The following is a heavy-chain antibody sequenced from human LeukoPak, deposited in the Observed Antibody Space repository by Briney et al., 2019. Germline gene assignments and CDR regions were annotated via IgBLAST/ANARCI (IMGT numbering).Heavy chain of an antibody. J-gene: IGHJ4*02. D-gene: IGHD6-13*01. V-gene: IGHV3-74*01. CDR3: VGGGSSSWYHFDY. Sequence: GGSLRLSCAASGFTFSSYWMFWVRQAPGKGLAWVSGVNNDGSSTSYGDSVKGRFTISRDNAKNTLDLQMNSLRAEDTAVYYCVGGGSSSWYHFDYWGQGTLVTVSS. CDR2: VNNDGSST. CDR1: GFTFSSYW.